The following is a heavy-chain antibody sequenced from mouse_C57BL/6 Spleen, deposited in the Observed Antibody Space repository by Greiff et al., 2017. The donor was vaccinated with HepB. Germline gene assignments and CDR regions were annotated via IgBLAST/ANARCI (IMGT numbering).Heavy chain of an antibody. D-gene: IGHD1-1*01. CDR3: TVYYGSSVDY. CDR1: GFNIKDDY. Sequence: VQLQQSGAELVRPGASVKLSCTASGFNIKDDYMHWVKQRPEQGLEWIGWIDPENGDTEYASKFQGKATITADTSSNTAYLQLSSLTSEDTAVYYCTVYYGSSVDYWGQGTTLTVSS. V-gene: IGHV14-4*01. J-gene: IGHJ2*01. CDR2: IDPENGDT.